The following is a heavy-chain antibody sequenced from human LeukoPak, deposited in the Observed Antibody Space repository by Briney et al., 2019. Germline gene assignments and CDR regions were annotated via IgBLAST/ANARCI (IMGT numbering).Heavy chain of an antibody. CDR3: AKDEIGAVAGLLDY. J-gene: IGHJ4*02. D-gene: IGHD6-19*01. V-gene: IGHV3-30*18. CDR2: ISFDGSNK. Sequence: PGGSLRLSCAASGFTFSSYGMYWVRQAPGKGLEWVAVISFDGSNKYYADSVRGRFTVSRDNSKDTLYLQMNSLRAEDTAVYYCAKDEIGAVAGLLDYWGQGILATVSS. CDR1: GFTFSSYG.